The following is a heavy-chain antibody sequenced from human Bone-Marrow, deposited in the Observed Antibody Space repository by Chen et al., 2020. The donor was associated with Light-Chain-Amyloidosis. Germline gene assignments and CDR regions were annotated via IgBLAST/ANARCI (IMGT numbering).Heavy chain of an antibody. D-gene: IGHD3-22*01. CDR1: GYTFTNYG. Sequence: QVQLVQSGAEVKRPGASVKVSSKASGYTFTNYGINWVRQAPGQGLEWMGWISTYNGNTKYAQELQGRVTMTTDTSTNTAYMELRSLISDDTAVYYCARTYDSSVDDSVYGYDYWGQGSQVTVSS. CDR2: ISTYNGNT. J-gene: IGHJ4*02. V-gene: IGHV1-18*01. CDR3: ARTYDSSVDDSVYGYDY.